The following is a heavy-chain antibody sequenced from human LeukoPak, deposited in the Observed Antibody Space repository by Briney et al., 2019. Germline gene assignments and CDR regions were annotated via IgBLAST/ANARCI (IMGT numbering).Heavy chain of an antibody. D-gene: IGHD6-6*01. CDR2: ISSSSSTI. V-gene: IGHV3-48*01. J-gene: IGHJ4*02. CDR1: GFTFSSYS. Sequence: GGSLRLSCAASGFTFSSYSMNWVRQAPGKGLEWVSYISSSSSTIYYADSVKGRFTISRDNAKNSLYLQMNSLRAEDTAVYYCASSEYSSPEPPGYWGQGTLVTVSS. CDR3: ASSEYSSPEPPGY.